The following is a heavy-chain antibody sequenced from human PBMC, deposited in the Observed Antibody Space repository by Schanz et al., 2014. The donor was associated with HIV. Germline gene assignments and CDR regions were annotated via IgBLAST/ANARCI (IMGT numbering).Heavy chain of an antibody. D-gene: IGHD1-26*01. V-gene: IGHV1-2*02. J-gene: IGHJ4*02. CDR3: ARGLVGGGF. Sequence: QVQLVQSGAEVKKPGASVKVSCKVSGYTLTELSMHWVRQAPGQGLEWMGWINPNSGGADSAQKFQGRVTMTRDTSTSTAYMELRSLRSDDTAVYYCARGLVGGGFWGQGTLVTVSS. CDR2: INPNSGGA. CDR1: GYTLTELS.